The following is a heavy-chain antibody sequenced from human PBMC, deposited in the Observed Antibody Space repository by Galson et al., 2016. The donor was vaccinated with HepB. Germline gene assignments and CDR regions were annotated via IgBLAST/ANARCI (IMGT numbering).Heavy chain of an antibody. CDR2: IYYSGST. CDR3: ARLYYDYVWGSYRPSHFDY. D-gene: IGHD3-16*02. J-gene: IGHJ4*02. Sequence: SETLSLTCTVSGGSFSSRSYYWDWIRQPPGKGLEWIGTIYYSGSTYYNPSLKSRVTISADTSKNRFSLKLSSVTAADTAVYYCARLYYDYVWGSYRPSHFDYWGQGNLVTVSS. CDR1: GGSFSSRSYY. V-gene: IGHV4-39*01.